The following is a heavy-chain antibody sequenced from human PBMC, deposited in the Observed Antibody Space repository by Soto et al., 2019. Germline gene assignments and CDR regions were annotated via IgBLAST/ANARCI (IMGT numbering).Heavy chain of an antibody. Sequence: GGSLRLSCAASGFTFSSYGMHWVRQAPGKGLEWVAVIWYDGSNKYYADSVKGRFTISRDNSKNTLYLQMNSLRAEDTAVYYCARGITYYDILTGYSGFDDWGQGSLVTVSS. V-gene: IGHV3-33*01. D-gene: IGHD3-9*01. J-gene: IGHJ4*02. CDR3: ARGITYYDILTGYSGFDD. CDR2: IWYDGSNK. CDR1: GFTFSSYG.